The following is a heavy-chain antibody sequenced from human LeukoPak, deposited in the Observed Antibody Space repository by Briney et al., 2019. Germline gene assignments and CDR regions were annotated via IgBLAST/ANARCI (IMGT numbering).Heavy chain of an antibody. Sequence: GGSLRLSCSVSGFTFSTYVMHWVRQAPGKGLEYVSAISSDGDNTYYADSVKGRFTSSRDNSKNTLYLQMSSLRPDDTAVYFCVRGTGYWGQGTLVTVSS. V-gene: IGHV3-64D*06. J-gene: IGHJ4*02. CDR2: ISSDGDNT. CDR1: GFTFSTYV. CDR3: VRGTGY.